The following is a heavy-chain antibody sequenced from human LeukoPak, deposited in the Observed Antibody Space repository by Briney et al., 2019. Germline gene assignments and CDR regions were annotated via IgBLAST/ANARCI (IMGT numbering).Heavy chain of an antibody. CDR2: ISYDGSNK. CDR3: ARGAVAGRGAFDI. CDR1: GFTFSSYA. V-gene: IGHV3-30*04. Sequence: GGSLRLSCAASGFTFSSYAMHWVRQAPGKGLEWVAVISYDGSNKYYADSVKGRFTISRDNSKNTLYLQMNSLRAEDTAVYYCARGAVAGRGAFDIWGQGTMVTVSS. D-gene: IGHD6-19*01. J-gene: IGHJ3*02.